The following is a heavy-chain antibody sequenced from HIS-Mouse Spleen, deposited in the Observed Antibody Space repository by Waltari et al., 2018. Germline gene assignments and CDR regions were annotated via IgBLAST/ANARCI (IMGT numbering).Heavy chain of an antibody. D-gene: IGHD1-1*01. V-gene: IGHV1-2*02. J-gene: IGHJ3*02. CDR3: ARGTGTDAFDI. Sequence: QVQLVQSGAEVKKPGASVKVSCKASGYTFTGYYMHWVRQAPGQGLEWMGWCNPKSGGTNYAQKFQGRVTMTRDTSISTAYMELCRLRSDDTAVYYCARGTGTDAFDIWGQGTMVTVSS. CDR2: CNPKSGGT. CDR1: GYTFTGYY.